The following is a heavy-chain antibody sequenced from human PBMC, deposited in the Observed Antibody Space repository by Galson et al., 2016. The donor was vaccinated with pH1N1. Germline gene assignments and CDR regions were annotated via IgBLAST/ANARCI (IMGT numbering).Heavy chain of an antibody. CDR2: IIPISGTT. D-gene: IGHD2-15*01. CDR3: ARDRSVYYYYGMDV. Sequence: SVKVSCKASGGSFSSFAISWVRQAPGQGLEWMGGIIPISGTTNYAQKFQGRVTITADKSTTTAYMELSSLRSEDTAVYYCARDRSVYYYYGMDVWGQGTTVTVSS. V-gene: IGHV1-69*06. CDR1: GGSFSSFA. J-gene: IGHJ6*02.